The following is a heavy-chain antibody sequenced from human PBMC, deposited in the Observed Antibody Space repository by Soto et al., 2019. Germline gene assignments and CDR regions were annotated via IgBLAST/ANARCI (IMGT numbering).Heavy chain of an antibody. V-gene: IGHV3-9*01. CDR3: AKDRGLVLSFYFDY. CDR1: GFTFDDYA. J-gene: IGHJ4*02. D-gene: IGHD6-6*01. Sequence: DVQLVESGGGLVQPGRSLRLSCAASGFTFDDYAMHWVRQAPGKGLEWVSGISWNSGSIGYADSVKGRFTISRDNAKNSVYLLMNSLRAEDTALYYCAKDRGLVLSFYFDYWGQGTLVTVSS. CDR2: ISWNSGSI.